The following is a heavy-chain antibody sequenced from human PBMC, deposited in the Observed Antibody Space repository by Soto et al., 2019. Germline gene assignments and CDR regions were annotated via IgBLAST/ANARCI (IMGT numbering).Heavy chain of an antibody. CDR3: TRGAGFFYGVDV. J-gene: IGHJ6*02. D-gene: IGHD3-10*01. Sequence: GSLRLACAASGFSFSDYEMNWVRQAPGKGLEWIAHISFSGSTIYYADSVKGRFSISRDNSKNFLYLQMSGLRADDSAVYYCTRGAGFFYGVDVWGLGTTVTVSS. CDR2: ISFSGSTI. V-gene: IGHV3-48*03. CDR1: GFSFSDYE.